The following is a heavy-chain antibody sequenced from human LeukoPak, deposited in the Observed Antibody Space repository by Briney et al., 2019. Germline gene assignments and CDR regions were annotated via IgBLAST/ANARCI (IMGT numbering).Heavy chain of an antibody. J-gene: IGHJ5*02. Sequence: SVKVSCKASGGTFSSYAISWVRQAPGQGLEWMGRIIPILGIANYAQKFQGRVTMTRDTSISTAYMELSRLRSDDTAVYYCARDLGLDIVVVPAAPYNWFDPWGQGTLVTVSS. CDR2: IIPILGIA. CDR1: GGTFSSYA. D-gene: IGHD2-2*03. V-gene: IGHV1-69*04. CDR3: ARDLGLDIVVVPAAPYNWFDP.